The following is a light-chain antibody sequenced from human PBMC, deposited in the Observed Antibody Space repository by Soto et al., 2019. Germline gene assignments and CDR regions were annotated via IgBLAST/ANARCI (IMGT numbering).Light chain of an antibody. CDR1: QSISKW. Sequence: DIQMTQSPSTLSASVGDRVTITCRASQSISKWLAWSQQKPGKAPKLLIYDASTLESGVPSRFSGSASGTEFTLTISSLQPDDFATYYCQQYNSFLWTFGKGTKVEIK. J-gene: IGKJ1*01. CDR3: QQYNSFLWT. V-gene: IGKV1-5*01. CDR2: DAS.